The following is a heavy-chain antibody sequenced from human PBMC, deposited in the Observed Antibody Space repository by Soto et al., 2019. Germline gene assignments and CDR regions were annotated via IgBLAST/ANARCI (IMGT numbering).Heavy chain of an antibody. V-gene: IGHV1-3*01. Sequence: ASVKVSCKASGYTFTSYAMHWVRQAPGQRLEWMGWINAGNGNTKYSQKFQGRVTITRDTSASTAYMELRSLRSDDTAVYYCARDPGIAVAGPIPPFDYWGQGNLVTVSS. J-gene: IGHJ4*02. CDR3: ARDPGIAVAGPIPPFDY. CDR2: INAGNGNT. D-gene: IGHD6-19*01. CDR1: GYTFTSYA.